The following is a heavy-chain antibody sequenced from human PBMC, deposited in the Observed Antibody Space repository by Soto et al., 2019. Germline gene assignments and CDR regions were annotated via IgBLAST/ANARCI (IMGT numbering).Heavy chain of an antibody. Sequence: SETLSLTCAVSGGSISSSNWWSWVRQPPGKGLEWIGEIYHSGSTNYNPSLKSRVTISVDKSKNQFSLKLSSVTAADTAVYYCARGGGGYYYDSSGYYHFDYWGQGTLVTVSS. CDR1: GGSISSSNW. CDR3: ARGGGGYYYDSSGYYHFDY. D-gene: IGHD3-22*01. V-gene: IGHV4-4*02. CDR2: IYHSGST. J-gene: IGHJ4*02.